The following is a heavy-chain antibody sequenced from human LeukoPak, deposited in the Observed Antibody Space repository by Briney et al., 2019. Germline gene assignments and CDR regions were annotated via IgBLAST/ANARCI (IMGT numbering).Heavy chain of an antibody. CDR1: GFTFSSYW. CDR3: AKEGAYPIITYDS. V-gene: IGHV3-7*01. D-gene: IGHD3-10*01. J-gene: IGHJ5*01. Sequence: GVSLRLSCAASGFTFSSYWMNWVRQAPGKGLEWVANIKRDGNEKNYVDSVKGRFSISRDNAKNSLYLEMDSLRAEDTAVYYCAKEGAYPIITYDSWGQGALVTVSS. CDR2: IKRDGNEK.